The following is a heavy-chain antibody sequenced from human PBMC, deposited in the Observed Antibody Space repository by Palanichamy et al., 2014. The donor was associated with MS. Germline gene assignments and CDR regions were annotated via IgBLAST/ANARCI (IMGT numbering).Heavy chain of an antibody. V-gene: IGHV3-66*04. D-gene: IGHD3-10*01. Sequence: EVQLVESGGGLVQPGGSLRLSCAGSGFNINGHYMTWVRQAPGTGLEWVSLIYADGTTYYAASVEGRFTISRDNSENMVFLQMSFLGAGDTAVYYCASQSGMYFGSGSAYGMDVWGLGTTVTVSS. CDR3: ASQSGMYFGSGSAYGMDV. CDR2: IYADGTT. CDR1: GFNINGHY. J-gene: IGHJ6*02.